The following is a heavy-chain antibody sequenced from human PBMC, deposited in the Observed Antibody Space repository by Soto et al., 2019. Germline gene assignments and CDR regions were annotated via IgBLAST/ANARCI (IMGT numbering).Heavy chain of an antibody. CDR3: ARDTGGSYDY. J-gene: IGHJ4*02. CDR1: GFAFDDYY. Sequence: EGQLVQSGGGLVQPGGSLRLSCIASGFAFDDYYMDWVRQVPGKGLEWIGRTRDKPNNYAAEYVASVKGRFTISRDASKDSMYLQMNTVKTEDTAVYYCARDTGGSYDYWGQGALVIVSS. V-gene: IGHV3-72*01. D-gene: IGHD1-26*01. CDR2: TRDKPNNYAA.